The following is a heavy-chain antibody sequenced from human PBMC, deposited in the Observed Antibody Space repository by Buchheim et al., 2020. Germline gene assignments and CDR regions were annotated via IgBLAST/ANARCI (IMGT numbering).Heavy chain of an antibody. CDR2: INSDGSST. V-gene: IGHV3-74*01. Sequence: EVQLVESGGGLVQPGGSLRLSCAASGFTFSSYWMHWVRQAPGKGLVWVSRINSDGSSTSYADSVKGRFTISRDNAKNTLYLQMNSLRAEDTAAYYCARGVLEWLLSSYYYYYGMDVWGQGTT. D-gene: IGHD3-3*01. CDR1: GFTFSSYW. J-gene: IGHJ6*02. CDR3: ARGVLEWLLSSYYYYYGMDV.